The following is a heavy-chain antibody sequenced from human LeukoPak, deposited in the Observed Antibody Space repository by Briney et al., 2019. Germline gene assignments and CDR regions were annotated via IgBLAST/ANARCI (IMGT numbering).Heavy chain of an antibody. CDR1: GFTFSSYA. CDR2: ISGSGGST. J-gene: IGHJ6*03. CDR3: ARTNNYYYYYYMDV. Sequence: GGSLRLSCAASGFTFSSYAMSWVRQAPGKGLEWVSAISGSGGSTYYADSVKGRFTISRDNSKNTLYLQMNSLRAEDTAVYYCARTNNYYYYYYMDVWGKGTTVTTSS. D-gene: IGHD1/OR15-1a*01. V-gene: IGHV3-23*01.